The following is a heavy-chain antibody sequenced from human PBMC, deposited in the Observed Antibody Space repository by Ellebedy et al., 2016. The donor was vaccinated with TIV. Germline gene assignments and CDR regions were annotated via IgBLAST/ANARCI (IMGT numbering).Heavy chain of an antibody. CDR1: VYTFTSYT. CDR3: AREGGRGYGEIDD. V-gene: IGHV1-8*01. J-gene: IGHJ4*02. D-gene: IGHD4-17*01. Sequence: AASVKVSCKSSVYTFTSYTIHSVRQASGQGLEWLGWMNPNSGDTGYSLKFQGRVTMTTNRSVSTAYMELLSLASDDTAMYYCAREGGRGYGEIDDWGQGTLVTVSS. CDR2: MNPNSGDT.